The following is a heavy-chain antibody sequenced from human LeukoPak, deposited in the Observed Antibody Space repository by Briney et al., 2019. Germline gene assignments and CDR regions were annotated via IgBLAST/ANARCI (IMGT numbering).Heavy chain of an antibody. V-gene: IGHV3-30*03. CDR2: ISYDGSNK. D-gene: IGHD3-10*01. CDR3: ARAFLPMVRGVINWFDP. Sequence: PGGSLRLSCAASGFTFSSYGMHWVRQAPGKGLEWVAVISYDGSNKYYADSVKGRFTISRDNSKNTLYLQMNSLRAEDTAVYYCARAFLPMVRGVINWFDPWGQGTLVAVSS. CDR1: GFTFSSYG. J-gene: IGHJ5*02.